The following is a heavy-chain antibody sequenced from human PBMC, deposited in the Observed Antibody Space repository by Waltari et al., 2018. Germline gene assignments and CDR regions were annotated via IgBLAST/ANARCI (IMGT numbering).Heavy chain of an antibody. CDR3: ARGVVDYYGSGRTGYYYYMDV. CDR1: GGSFGGYY. CDR2: INHSGST. Sequence: QVQLQQWGAGLLKPSETLSLTCAVYGGSFGGYYWSWIRQPPGKGLAWIGEINHSGSTNYNPSLKSRVTISVDTSKNQFSLKLSSVTAADTAVYYCARGVVDYYGSGRTGYYYYMDVWGKGTTVTVSS. D-gene: IGHD3-10*01. J-gene: IGHJ6*03. V-gene: IGHV4-34*01.